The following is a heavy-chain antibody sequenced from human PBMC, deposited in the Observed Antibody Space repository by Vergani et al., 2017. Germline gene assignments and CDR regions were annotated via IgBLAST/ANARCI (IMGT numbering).Heavy chain of an antibody. D-gene: IGHD1-26*01. CDR3: AREGSIVGAKSPRWFDP. Sequence: VQLVQSGAEVKKPGASVKVSCKASGYTFTGYYMHWVRQAPGQGLEWMGWINPNSGGTNYAQKFQGRVTMTRDTSISTAYMELSRLRSDDTAVYYCAREGSIVGAKSPRWFDPWGQGTLVTVSS. V-gene: IGHV1-2*02. CDR1: GYTFTGYY. J-gene: IGHJ5*02. CDR2: INPNSGGT.